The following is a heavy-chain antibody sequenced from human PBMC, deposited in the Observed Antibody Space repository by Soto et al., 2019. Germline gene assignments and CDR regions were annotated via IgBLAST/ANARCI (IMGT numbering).Heavy chain of an antibody. CDR2: INHSGST. V-gene: IGHV4-34*01. J-gene: IGHJ4*02. D-gene: IGHD3-10*01. CDR3: ARATTVRGVYLVRYFSDSLYVDY. Sequence: QVQLQQWGAGLLKPSETLSLTCAAYGGSFSGYSWPWIRQPPGQGLEWMGEINHSGSTNYNPSLKRRVTASIATPKNQFSLKLSSVTAADTAVYYCARATTVRGVYLVRYFSDSLYVDYWGQGTLVTVSS. CDR1: GGSFSGYS.